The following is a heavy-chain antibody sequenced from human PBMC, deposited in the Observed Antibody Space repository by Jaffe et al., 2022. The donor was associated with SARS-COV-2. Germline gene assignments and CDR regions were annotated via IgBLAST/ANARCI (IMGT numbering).Heavy chain of an antibody. CDR2: IYYSGST. D-gene: IGHD3-9*01. Sequence: QLQLQESGPGLVKPSETLSLTCTVSGGSISSSSYYWGWIRQPPGKGLEWIGSIYYSGSTYYNPSLKSRVTISVDTSKNQFSLKLSSVTAADTAVYYCARQGYFDWQWVDYWGQGTLVTVSS. V-gene: IGHV4-39*01. CDR1: GGSISSSSYY. CDR3: ARQGYFDWQWVDY. J-gene: IGHJ4*02.